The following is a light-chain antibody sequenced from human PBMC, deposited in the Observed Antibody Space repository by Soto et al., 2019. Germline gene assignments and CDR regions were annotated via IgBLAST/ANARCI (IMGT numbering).Light chain of an antibody. CDR1: ERISSW. CDR3: HQYSSYLPDT. V-gene: IGKV1-5*01. CDR2: DAS. Sequence: DIQLAQSPSTLSASVGDTVTITCRASERISSWLAWYQQKPGKVPQLLIYDASTLESGVPSRFSGSGFGTDFTLTITRLQPDDFAAYYCHQYSSYLPDTFGQGTRLEIK. J-gene: IGKJ5*01.